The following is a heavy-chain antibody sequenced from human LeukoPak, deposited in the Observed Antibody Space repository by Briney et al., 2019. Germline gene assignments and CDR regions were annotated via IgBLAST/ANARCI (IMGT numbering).Heavy chain of an antibody. D-gene: IGHD3-22*01. V-gene: IGHV4-59*08. Sequence: PSETLSLTCTVSGGSISSYYWSWIRQPPGKGLEYIGYINYSGSTNYNPSLKSRVTISVDTSKNQFSLKLRSVTAADTAVYYCARQVRVGDSSGYYYGGFDYWGQGTLVTVSS. CDR2: INYSGST. CDR3: ARQVRVGDSSGYYYGGFDY. J-gene: IGHJ4*02. CDR1: GGSISSYY.